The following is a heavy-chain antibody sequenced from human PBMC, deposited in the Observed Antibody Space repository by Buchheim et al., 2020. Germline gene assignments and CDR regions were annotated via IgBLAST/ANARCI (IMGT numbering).Heavy chain of an antibody. V-gene: IGHV3-48*03. J-gene: IGHJ4*02. CDR2: ITRRSSTI. Sequence: EVRLVESGGGLVQPGGSLRLSCAASGFTFNNYEMNWVRQAPGKGLEWVSYITRRSSTIYYADSVKGRFTISRDNSKNTLFLQMNYLRAEDTAIYYCANEEVPNDYWGQGTL. CDR1: GFTFNNYE. CDR3: ANEEVPNDY.